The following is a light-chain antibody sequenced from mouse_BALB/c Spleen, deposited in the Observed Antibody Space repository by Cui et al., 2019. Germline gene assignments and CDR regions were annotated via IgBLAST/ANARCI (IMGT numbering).Light chain of an antibody. CDR1: ENIYSN. V-gene: IGKV12-46*01. J-gene: IGKJ5*01. CDR2: AAT. Sequence: DIKMTQSPASLSVAVGETVTITCRASENIYSNLAWYQQKQGKSPQLLVYAATNLADGVRSRFSGSGSGTQYSLKINSLQSEDFGSYYCQHFWGTPLTFGAGTKLELK. CDR3: QHFWGTPLT.